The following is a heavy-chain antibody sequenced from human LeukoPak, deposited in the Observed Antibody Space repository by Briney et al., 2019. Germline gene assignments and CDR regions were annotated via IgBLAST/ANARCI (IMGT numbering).Heavy chain of an antibody. D-gene: IGHD6-25*01. J-gene: IGHJ3*02. V-gene: IGHV3-33*01. Sequence: PGGSLRLSCAASGFTFSSYGMHWVRQAPGKGLEWVAVIWYDGSNKYYADSVKGRFTISRDNSKNTLYLQMNSLRAEDTAVYYCARDEGGYDALDIWGQGTMVTVSS. CDR1: GFTFSSYG. CDR2: IWYDGSNK. CDR3: ARDEGGYDALDI.